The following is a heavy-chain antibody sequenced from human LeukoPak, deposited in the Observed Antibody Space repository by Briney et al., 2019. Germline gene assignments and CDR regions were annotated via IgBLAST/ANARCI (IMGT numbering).Heavy chain of an antibody. Sequence: PGGSLRLSCAASGFTFSSYAMSWVRQAPGKGLEWVSAISGSGGSTYYADSVKGRFTISRDNSKNTLYLQMNSLRAEDTAVYYCAKPLRGNSYYDILTGYSLKYYYYYMDVWGKGTTVTVSS. V-gene: IGHV3-23*01. J-gene: IGHJ6*03. CDR1: GFTFSSYA. CDR2: ISGSGGST. CDR3: AKPLRGNSYYDILTGYSLKYYYYYMDV. D-gene: IGHD3-9*01.